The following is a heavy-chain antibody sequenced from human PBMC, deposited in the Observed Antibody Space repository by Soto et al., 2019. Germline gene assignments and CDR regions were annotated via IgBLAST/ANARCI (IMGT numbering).Heavy chain of an antibody. D-gene: IGHD2-8*01. J-gene: IGHJ6*02. V-gene: IGHV4-39*01. CDR2: IYYSGST. Sequence: SETLSLTCTVSGGSISSSSYYWGWIRQPPGKGLEGIGSIYYSGSTYYNPSLKSQVTISVDTSKNQFSLKLSSVTAADTAVYYCARLNEANYGMDVWGQGTTVTVSS. CDR1: GGSISSSSYY. CDR3: ARLNEANYGMDV.